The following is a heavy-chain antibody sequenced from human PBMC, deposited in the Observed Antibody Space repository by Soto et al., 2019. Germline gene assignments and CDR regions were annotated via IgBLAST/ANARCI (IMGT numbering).Heavy chain of an antibody. D-gene: IGHD3-16*01. V-gene: IGHV1-2*04. Sequence: QVQLVQSGAEVKKPGASVKVSCKASGYPFTGYYMHWVRQAPGQGLEWMGWINPNSGGTNYAQKFQGWVTMTRATSISTADMELSRLRSDDTAVYYCARGGGSYGADYYDGMDVWGQGTTVTVSS. CDR1: GYPFTGYY. J-gene: IGHJ6*02. CDR2: INPNSGGT. CDR3: ARGGGSYGADYYDGMDV.